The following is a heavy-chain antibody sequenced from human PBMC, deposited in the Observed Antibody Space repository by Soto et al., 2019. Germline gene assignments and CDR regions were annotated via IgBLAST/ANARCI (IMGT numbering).Heavy chain of an antibody. J-gene: IGHJ6*03. V-gene: IGHV3-48*01. CDR2: ISSSSSSI. Sequence: GGSLRLSCAASGFSFGSYSMNWVRQAPGKGLEWVSYISSSSSSISYADSVKGRFTISRDNAKNSLYLQVNSLRAEDTAVYYCARILGDWYYYYMDVWGKGTTVTVSS. D-gene: IGHD3-3*02. CDR1: GFSFGSYS. CDR3: ARILGDWYYYYMDV.